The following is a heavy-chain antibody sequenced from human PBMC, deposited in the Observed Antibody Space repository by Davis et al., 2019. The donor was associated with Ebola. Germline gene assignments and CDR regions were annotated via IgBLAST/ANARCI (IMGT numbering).Heavy chain of an antibody. CDR3: ARTAKTSVSDSGLGYTYFDP. CDR2: IYHTGST. V-gene: IGHV4-59*12. D-gene: IGHD1-1*01. CDR1: GGSFNDYY. Sequence: SETLSLTCTVSGGSFNDYYWSWIRQSPGKGLEWIGYIYHTGSTNYNPSLRSRVTLSVDTSRDQFSLKMNPVTAADTAVYYCARTAKTSVSDSGLGYTYFDPWSQGTLVTVSS. J-gene: IGHJ5*02.